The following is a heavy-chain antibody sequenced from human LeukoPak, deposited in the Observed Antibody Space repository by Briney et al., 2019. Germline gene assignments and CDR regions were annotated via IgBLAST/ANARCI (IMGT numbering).Heavy chain of an antibody. Sequence: ASVKVSCKASGYTFTSHGISWVRQAPGQGLEWMGWISAYNGNINYAKKLQGRDTMTTDTSTSTVYMELRSLRSDDTAVYYCARARGYSNGHEAFDIWGQRTMVTVSS. CDR2: ISAYNGNI. CDR3: ARARGYSNGHEAFDI. D-gene: IGHD5-18*01. J-gene: IGHJ3*02. V-gene: IGHV1-18*01. CDR1: GYTFTSHG.